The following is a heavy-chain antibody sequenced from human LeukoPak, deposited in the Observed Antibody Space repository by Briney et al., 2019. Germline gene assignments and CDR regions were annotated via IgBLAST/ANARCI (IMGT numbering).Heavy chain of an antibody. Sequence: PPGGSLRLSCAASGFTFSSYAMSWVRQAPGKGLEWVSAISGSGGSTYYADSVRGRFTISRDNSKNTLYLQMNSLRAEDTAVYYCAKADGIAAAGNFDYWGQGTLVTVSS. CDR2: ISGSGGST. D-gene: IGHD6-13*01. CDR1: GFTFSSYA. J-gene: IGHJ4*02. V-gene: IGHV3-23*01. CDR3: AKADGIAAAGNFDY.